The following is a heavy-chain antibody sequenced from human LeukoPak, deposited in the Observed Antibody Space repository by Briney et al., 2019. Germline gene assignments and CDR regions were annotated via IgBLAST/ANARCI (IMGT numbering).Heavy chain of an antibody. CDR1: GGTFSNFA. J-gene: IGHJ4*02. CDR2: ITPIFGTG. Sequence: SVKVSCKASGGTFSNFAISWVRQAPGQGLEWMGGITPIFGTGIYAQRFQGRVTITADESTSTAYMELSNLRSDDTAVYYCARSRANYYDSSGYKIDFWGQGTLVIVSS. V-gene: IGHV1-69*13. CDR3: ARSRANYYDSSGYKIDF. D-gene: IGHD3-22*01.